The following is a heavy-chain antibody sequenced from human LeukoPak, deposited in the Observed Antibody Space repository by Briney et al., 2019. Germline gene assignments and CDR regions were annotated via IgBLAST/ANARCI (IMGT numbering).Heavy chain of an antibody. J-gene: IGHJ5*02. CDR1: GYTFASYD. D-gene: IGHD2-15*01. V-gene: IGHV1-8*01. CDR3: ARGGRWPKENWFDP. CDR2: MNPNSGNT. Sequence: ASVKVSCKASGYTFASYDINWVRQATGQGLEWMGWMNPNSGNTGYAQTFQGRVTMTRNTSISTAYMELSSLRSEDTAVYYCARGGRWPKENWFDPWGQGTLVTVSS.